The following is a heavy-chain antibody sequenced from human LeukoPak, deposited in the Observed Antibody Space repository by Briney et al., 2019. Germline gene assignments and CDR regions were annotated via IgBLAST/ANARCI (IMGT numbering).Heavy chain of an antibody. D-gene: IGHD3-3*01. CDR2: INPSGGST. J-gene: IGHJ4*02. CDR3: ARASIRFLEWFPFDY. CDR1: GYTFTSYY. Sequence: ASVKVSCKASGYTFTSYYMHWVRQAPGQGLEWMGIINPSGGSTSYAQKFQGRVTMTRDTSTSTVYMELSSLRSEDTAVYYCARASIRFLEWFPFDYWGQGTLVTVSS. V-gene: IGHV1-46*01.